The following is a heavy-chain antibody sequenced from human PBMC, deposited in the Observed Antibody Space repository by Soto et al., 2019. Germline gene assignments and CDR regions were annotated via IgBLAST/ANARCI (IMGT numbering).Heavy chain of an antibody. CDR2: IYYSGST. D-gene: IGHD3-3*01. J-gene: IGHJ6*03. CDR1: GGSFSGYY. CDR3: AKNGITIFGVVTDYYYMDV. V-gene: IGHV4-59*06. Sequence: PSETLSLTCSVYGGSFSGYYWSWIRQHPGKGLEWIGYIYYSGSTYYNPSLKSRVTISVDTSKNQFSLKLSSVTAADTAVYYCAKNGITIFGVVTDYYYMDVWGKGTTVTVSS.